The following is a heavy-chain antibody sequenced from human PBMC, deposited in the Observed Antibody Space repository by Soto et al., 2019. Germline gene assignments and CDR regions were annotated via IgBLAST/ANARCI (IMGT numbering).Heavy chain of an antibody. CDR2: IYYSGST. V-gene: IGHV4-61*05. D-gene: IGHD4-4*01. CDR1: GGSISSSSYY. CDR3: ERHSNRNYGLYYFDY. J-gene: IGHJ4*02. Sequence: SETLSLTCTVSGGSISSSSYYWSWIRQSPGKGLEWIGFIYYSGSTKYKPSLKSRVTISVDTSKNQFSLKVSSATAADTAVYYCERHSNRNYGLYYFDYWGLGALVNVSS.